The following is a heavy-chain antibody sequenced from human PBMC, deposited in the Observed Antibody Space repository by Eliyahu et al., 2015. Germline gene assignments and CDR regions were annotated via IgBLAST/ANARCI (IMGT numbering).Heavy chain of an antibody. CDR1: GXXIXXGXYY. CDR3: ARGSGVWGSYRYRNGFDY. J-gene: IGHJ4*02. Sequence: QVQLQESGPGLVKPSQTLSLTCTVSGXXIXXGXYYWSWIRQHPGKGXEWIGYIYYSGSTYYNPSLKSRVTISVDTSKNQFSLKLSSVTAADTAVYYCARGSGVWGSYRYRNGFDYWGQGTLVTVSS. CDR2: IYYSGST. V-gene: IGHV4-31*03. D-gene: IGHD3-16*02.